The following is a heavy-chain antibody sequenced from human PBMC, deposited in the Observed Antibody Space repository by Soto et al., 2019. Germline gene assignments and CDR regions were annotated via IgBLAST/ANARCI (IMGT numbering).Heavy chain of an antibody. CDR3: VCFCRGGYHHFQDYYGIDV. CDR2: IIPIFGTA. D-gene: IGHD5-18*01. J-gene: IGHJ6*02. V-gene: IGHV1-69*01. Sequence: RLEGMGGIIPIFGTANYAQKFQGRVTITADESTSTAYMELSSLRSEDTAVYYCVCFCRGGYHHFQDYYGIDVWGQGTTVTVSS.